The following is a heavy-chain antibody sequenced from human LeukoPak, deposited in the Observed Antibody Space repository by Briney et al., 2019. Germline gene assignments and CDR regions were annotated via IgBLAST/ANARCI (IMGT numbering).Heavy chain of an antibody. V-gene: IGHV3-9*01. Sequence: PGGSLRLSCAASGFTFDDYAMHWVRQAPGKGLEWVSGITWNSGTIGYADSVKGRFTISRDNAKNSLYLQMNSLRTDDTALYYCAKDRGGSSQLGDAFDVWGQGTMVSVYS. CDR2: ITWNSGTI. CDR1: GFTFDDYA. J-gene: IGHJ3*01. D-gene: IGHD2-15*01. CDR3: AKDRGGSSQLGDAFDV.